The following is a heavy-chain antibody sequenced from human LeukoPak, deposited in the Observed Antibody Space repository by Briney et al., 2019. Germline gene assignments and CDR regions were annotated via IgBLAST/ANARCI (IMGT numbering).Heavy chain of an antibody. CDR1: GGSISSYY. D-gene: IGHD3-22*01. Sequence: SETLSLTCTVSGGSISSYYWSWIRQPARKGLEWIGRIYTSGSTNYNPSLKSRVTMSVDTSKNQFSLKLSSVTAADTAVYYCARTADSSGYYYVNWFDPWGQGTLVTVSS. J-gene: IGHJ5*02. V-gene: IGHV4-4*07. CDR3: ARTADSSGYYYVNWFDP. CDR2: IYTSGST.